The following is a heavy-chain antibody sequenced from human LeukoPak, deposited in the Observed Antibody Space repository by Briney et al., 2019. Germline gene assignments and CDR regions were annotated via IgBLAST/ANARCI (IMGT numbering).Heavy chain of an antibody. J-gene: IGHJ5*02. Sequence: GGSLRLSCAASGFTFSSYSMNWVRQAPGKGLEWVSSISSTSSYIYYAASVKGRFTISRGNAKSSLYLQMNSLRAEDTAVYYCARDKIPSAGTPRGFDPWGQGTLVTVSS. CDR1: GFTFSSYS. CDR2: ISSTSSYI. CDR3: ARDKIPSAGTPRGFDP. D-gene: IGHD6-13*01. V-gene: IGHV3-21*01.